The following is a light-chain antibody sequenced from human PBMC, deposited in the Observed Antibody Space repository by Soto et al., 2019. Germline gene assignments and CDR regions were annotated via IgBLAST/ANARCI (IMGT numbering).Light chain of an antibody. V-gene: IGKV3-20*01. CDR2: GAS. CDR1: QSVDSSF. CDR3: QQYVSSVT. J-gene: IGKJ1*01. Sequence: EIVLTQSPGFLSLSPGERATLSCRASQSVDSSFFAGYQQKPGQAPRLLIYGASKRATGIPDRFSGSGSGTDFTLPISRLEPEDFAVYYCQQYVSSVTFGQGTKVEIK.